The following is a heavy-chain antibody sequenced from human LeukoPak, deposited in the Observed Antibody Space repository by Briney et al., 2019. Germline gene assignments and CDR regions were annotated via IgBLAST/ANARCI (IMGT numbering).Heavy chain of an antibody. D-gene: IGHD3-16*01. CDR3: ARGGRWGDAFDI. V-gene: IGHV3-30-3*01. CDR2: ISYDGSNK. Sequence: GGSLRLSCAASGFTFSSYAMHWVRQAPGKGLEWVAVISYDGSNKYYADSVKGRFTISRDNSKNTLYLQMNSLRAEDTAVYYCARGGRWGDAFDIWGQGTMVTVSS. J-gene: IGHJ3*02. CDR1: GFTFSSYA.